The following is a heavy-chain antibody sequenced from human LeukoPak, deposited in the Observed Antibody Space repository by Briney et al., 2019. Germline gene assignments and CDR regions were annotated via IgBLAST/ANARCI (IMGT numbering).Heavy chain of an antibody. CDR1: GYTFTGYY. Sequence: ASVKVSCKASGYTFTGYYMHWVRQAPGQGLEWMGRINPNSGGTNYAQKFQGRVTMTRDTSISTAYTELSRLRSDDTAVYYCASVPWGYYDSSGYYRQADYWGQGTLVTVSS. V-gene: IGHV1-2*06. D-gene: IGHD3-22*01. J-gene: IGHJ4*02. CDR3: ASVPWGYYDSSGYYRQADY. CDR2: INPNSGGT.